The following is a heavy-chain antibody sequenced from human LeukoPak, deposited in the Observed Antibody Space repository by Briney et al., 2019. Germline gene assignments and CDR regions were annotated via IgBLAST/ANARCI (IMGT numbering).Heavy chain of an antibody. D-gene: IGHD5-12*01. CDR1: GGPFSSYA. CDR2: IIPIFGTA. V-gene: IGHV1-69*13. J-gene: IGHJ4*02. CDR3: AREGGDSGYDFDY. Sequence: SVKVSCKASGGPFSSYAISWVRQAPGQGLEWMGGIIPIFGTANYAQKFQGRVTITADESTSTAYMELSSLRSEDTAVYYCAREGGDSGYDFDYWGQGTLVTVSS.